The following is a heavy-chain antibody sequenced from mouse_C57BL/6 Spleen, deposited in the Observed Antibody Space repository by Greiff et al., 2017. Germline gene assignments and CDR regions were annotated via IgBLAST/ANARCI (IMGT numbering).Heavy chain of an antibody. D-gene: IGHD2-4*01. J-gene: IGHJ1*03. CDR3: AKCYDYDGWYFDV. V-gene: IGHV2-5*01. CDR2: IWRGGST. CDR1: GFSLTSYG. Sequence: VQGVESGPGLVQPSQSLSITCTVSGFSLTSYGVHWVRQSPGKGLEWLGVIWRGGSTDYNAAFMSRLSITKDNSKSQVFFKMNSLQADDTAMYYCAKCYDYDGWYFDVWGTGTTVTVSS.